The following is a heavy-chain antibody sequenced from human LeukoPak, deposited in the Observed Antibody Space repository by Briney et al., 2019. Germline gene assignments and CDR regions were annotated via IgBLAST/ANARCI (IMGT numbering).Heavy chain of an antibody. CDR2: IWYDGSNK. CDR1: GFTFSSYG. D-gene: IGHD2-15*01. CDR3: AKDLKGGNPTSDAFDI. J-gene: IGHJ3*02. V-gene: IGHV3-33*06. Sequence: GSLRLSCAASGFTFSSYGMHWVRQAPGKGLEWVAVIWYDGSNKYYADSVKGRFTISRDNSKNTLYLQMNSLRAEDTAVYYCAKDLKGGNPTSDAFDIWGQGTMVTVSS.